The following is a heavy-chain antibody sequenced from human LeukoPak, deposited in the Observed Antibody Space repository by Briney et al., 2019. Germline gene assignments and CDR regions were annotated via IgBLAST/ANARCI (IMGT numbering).Heavy chain of an antibody. Sequence: SVKVSCKASGFTFTSSAMQWVRQARGQRLEWIGWIVVGSGNTNYAQKFQERVTITRDMSTSTAYMGLSSLRSEDTAVYYCAAGTRFLEWLLSGYYYYGMDVWGQGTTVTVSS. J-gene: IGHJ6*02. D-gene: IGHD3-3*01. CDR2: IVVGSGNT. CDR3: AAGTRFLEWLLSGYYYYGMDV. CDR1: GFTFTSSA. V-gene: IGHV1-58*02.